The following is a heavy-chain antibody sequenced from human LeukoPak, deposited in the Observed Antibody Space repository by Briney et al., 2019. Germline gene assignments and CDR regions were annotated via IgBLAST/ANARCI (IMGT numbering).Heavy chain of an antibody. CDR2: IYPGDSDT. J-gene: IGHJ5*02. Sequence: GESLKISCMGSGYSFTSYWIGWVRQMPGKGLEWMGIIYPGDSDTRYSPSFQGQVTISADKSISTAYLQWSSLKASDTAMYYCARRDSSSWYSPPFDPWGQGTLVTVSS. CDR3: ARRDSSSWYSPPFDP. V-gene: IGHV5-51*01. D-gene: IGHD6-13*01. CDR1: GYSFTSYW.